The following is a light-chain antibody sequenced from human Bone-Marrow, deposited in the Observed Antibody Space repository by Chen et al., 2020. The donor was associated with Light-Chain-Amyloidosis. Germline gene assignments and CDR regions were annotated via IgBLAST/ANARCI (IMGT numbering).Light chain of an antibody. CDR2: DNN. CDR1: TSNIGNNY. Sequence: QSVLTQPPSVSAAPGQRVTISGSGSTSNIGNNYVSWYQQLPGTAPKLLIYDNNRRPSGIPDRFSASKSGTSATLGITGLQTEDEADYYCGAWDSSLSAGLFGGGTKLTVL. CDR3: GAWDSSLSAGL. V-gene: IGLV1-51*01. J-gene: IGLJ2*01.